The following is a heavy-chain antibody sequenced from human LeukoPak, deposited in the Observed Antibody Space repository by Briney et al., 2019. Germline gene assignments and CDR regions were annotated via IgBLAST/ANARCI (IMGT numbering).Heavy chain of an antibody. CDR3: ARGRGYDFWSGYSGHYFDY. D-gene: IGHD3-3*01. CDR1: GGSFSGYY. CDR2: INHSGST. J-gene: IGHJ4*02. V-gene: IGHV4-34*01. Sequence: SETLSLTCAVYGGSFSGYYWSWIRQPPGKGLEWIGGINHSGSTNYNPSLKSRGTISVDTSKNQFSLKLSSVTAADTAVYYCARGRGYDFWSGYSGHYFDYWGQGTLVTVSS.